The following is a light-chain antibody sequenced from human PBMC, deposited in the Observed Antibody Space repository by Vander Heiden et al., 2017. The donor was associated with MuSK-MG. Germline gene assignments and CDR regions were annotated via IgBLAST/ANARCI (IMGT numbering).Light chain of an antibody. CDR2: AAS. CDR3: QQTNSFSD. Sequence: DIQMTQSPSSVSASVGDRVTISCRASQVINNWLAWYQQKPGTAPKLLIYAASTLQSGVPSRFSGSGSGTDFTLTISTLQPEDFATYYCQQTNSFSDFGQGTRLEIK. CDR1: QVINNW. V-gene: IGKV1D-12*01. J-gene: IGKJ5*01.